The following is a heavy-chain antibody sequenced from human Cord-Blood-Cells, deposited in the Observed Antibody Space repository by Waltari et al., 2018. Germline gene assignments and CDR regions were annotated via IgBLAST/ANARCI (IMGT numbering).Heavy chain of an antibody. J-gene: IGHJ4*02. CDR2: IYYSGST. CDR3: ARHRDIVVVPAAFDY. CDR1: GGSISSSSYY. Sequence: QLQLQESGPGLVKPSETLSLTCTVSGGSISSSSYYWGWIRQPPGKGLVWIGSIYYSGSTYYNPSLKSRVTIAVDTSKNQFSLKLSSVTAADTAVYYCARHRDIVVVPAAFDYWGQGTLVTVSS. D-gene: IGHD2-2*01. V-gene: IGHV4-39*01.